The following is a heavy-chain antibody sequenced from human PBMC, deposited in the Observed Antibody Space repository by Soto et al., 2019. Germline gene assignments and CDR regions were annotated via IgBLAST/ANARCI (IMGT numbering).Heavy chain of an antibody. CDR2: IIPIFGTA. J-gene: IGHJ4*02. V-gene: IGHV1-69*13. D-gene: IGHD2-15*01. CDR1: GYTFTGYY. CDR3: AGGRTWSSDY. Sequence: SVKVSCKASGYTFTGYYMHWVRQAPGQGLEWMGGIIPIFGTANYAQKFQGRVTITADESTSTAYMELSSLRSEDTAVYYCAGGRTWSSDYWGQGTLVTVSS.